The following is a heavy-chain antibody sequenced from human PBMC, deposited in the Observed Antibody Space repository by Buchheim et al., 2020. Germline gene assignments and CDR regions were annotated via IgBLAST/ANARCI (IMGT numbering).Heavy chain of an antibody. CDR1: GFTFSSYS. D-gene: IGHD2-15*01. CDR2: ISSSSSTI. V-gene: IGHV3-48*02. J-gene: IGHJ6*02. Sequence: EVQLVESGGGLVQPGGSLRLSCAASGFTFSSYSMNWVRQAPGKGLEWVSYISSSSSTIYYADSVKGRLTISRDNAKNSLYLQMNSLRDEDTAVYYCARSPLGYCSGGSCLGGYYGMDVWDQGTT. CDR3: ARSPLGYCSGGSCLGGYYGMDV.